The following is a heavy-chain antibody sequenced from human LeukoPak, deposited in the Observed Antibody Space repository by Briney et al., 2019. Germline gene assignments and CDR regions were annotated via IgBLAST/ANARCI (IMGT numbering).Heavy chain of an antibody. Sequence: SETLSLTCTVSGGSISSGSYYWSWIRQPAGKGLEWIGRIYTSGSTNYNPSLKSRVTISVDTSKNQFSLKLSSVTAADTAVYYCALVPDYWGQGTLVTVSS. CDR1: GGSISSGSYY. CDR3: ALVPDY. J-gene: IGHJ4*02. V-gene: IGHV4-61*02. D-gene: IGHD3-10*01. CDR2: IYTSGST.